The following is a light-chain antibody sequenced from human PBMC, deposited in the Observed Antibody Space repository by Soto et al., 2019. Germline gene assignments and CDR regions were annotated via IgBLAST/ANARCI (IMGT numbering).Light chain of an antibody. Sequence: DFQMTQSPSTLSASVGDRVTITCRASQSIHSWLAWYQQKPGSTPKLLIYKASTLAAGVPSRFSGSGSGTDFTLPITSVQPADFATYHCQPYNAHPYSFGQGTKLEI. CDR2: KAS. CDR1: QSIHSW. V-gene: IGKV1-5*03. CDR3: QPYNAHPYS. J-gene: IGKJ2*03.